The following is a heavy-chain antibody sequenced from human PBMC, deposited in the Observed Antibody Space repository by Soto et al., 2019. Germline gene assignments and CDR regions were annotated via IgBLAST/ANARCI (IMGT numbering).Heavy chain of an antibody. J-gene: IGHJ3*02. D-gene: IGHD2-15*01. V-gene: IGHV3-23*01. CDR2: IIETGRTT. CDR1: GFTFKNYA. CDR3: ARHQGSGPGLDAFDN. Sequence: EVQLLESGGGLVQPGGSLRLSCAASGFTFKNYAMTWVSQAPGKGLEWVSTIIETGRTTYYAESVKGRFTLSRDNSKNTLYRIMNSLRAEDTAVYYCARHQGSGPGLDAFDNWGQGTMVTVSS.